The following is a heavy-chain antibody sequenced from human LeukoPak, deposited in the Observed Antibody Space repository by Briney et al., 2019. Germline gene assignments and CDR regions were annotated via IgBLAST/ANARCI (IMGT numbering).Heavy chain of an antibody. D-gene: IGHD3-10*01. CDR3: ARPDDSESFYRANHY. J-gene: IGHJ4*02. CDR2: ISNDGNNK. V-gene: IGHV3-30*04. Sequence: GRSLILSCAASGFSFNTYPMHWVRQAPGKGLEWVAVISNDGNNKYYADSVKGRFTISRDNSNNTLSLQMNGLRVEDTAVYYCARPDDSESFYRANHYWGRGTLVTAS. CDR1: GFSFNTYP.